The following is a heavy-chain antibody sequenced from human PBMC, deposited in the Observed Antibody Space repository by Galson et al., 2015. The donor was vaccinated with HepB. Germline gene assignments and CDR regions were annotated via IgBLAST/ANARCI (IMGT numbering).Heavy chain of an antibody. CDR2: ISSSGGFT. CDR3: AKDKDYGWGSYRYPDWFDP. V-gene: IGHV3-23*01. D-gene: IGHD3-16*02. J-gene: IGHJ5*02. Sequence: LRLSCAASGFTFSSYSMSWVRQAPGKGLQWVSGISSSGGFTYYADSVKGRFTISRDNSKNTLYLQLNSLRAEDTAVYYCAKDKDYGWGSYRYPDWFDPWGQGTLVTVSS. CDR1: GFTFSSYS.